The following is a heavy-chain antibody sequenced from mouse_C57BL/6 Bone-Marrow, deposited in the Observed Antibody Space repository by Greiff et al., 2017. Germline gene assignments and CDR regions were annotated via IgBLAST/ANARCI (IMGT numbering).Heavy chain of an antibody. Sequence: VQLQQSGPVLVKPGASVKMSCKASGYTFTDYYMNWVKQSHGKSLEWIGVINPYNGGTSYNQKFKGKATLTVDKSSSTAYMELNSLTSEDSAVYYCALIYYGSPYYFDYWGQGTTLTVSS. CDR2: INPYNGGT. CDR1: GYTFTDYY. J-gene: IGHJ2*01. D-gene: IGHD2-2*01. V-gene: IGHV1-19*01. CDR3: ALIYYGSPYYFDY.